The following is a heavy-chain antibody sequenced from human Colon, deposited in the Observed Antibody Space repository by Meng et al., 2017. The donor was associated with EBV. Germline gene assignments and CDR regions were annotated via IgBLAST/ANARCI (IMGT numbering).Heavy chain of an antibody. D-gene: IGHD2-15*01. CDR3: ARQATGYCSGGSCYSGSIFDY. CDR1: WASTSIGDYY. CDR2: IYYSGST. Sequence: QPPASAPARLTPPQTLCRPCTFCWASTSIGDYYWMGIRQPPGKGLEWIGYIYYSGSTHYNPSLKSRVTISVDTSKTQFSLKVSSVTAADTAVYYCARQATGYCSGGSCYSGSIFDYWGQGTLVTVSS. J-gene: IGHJ4*02. V-gene: IGHV4-30-4*01.